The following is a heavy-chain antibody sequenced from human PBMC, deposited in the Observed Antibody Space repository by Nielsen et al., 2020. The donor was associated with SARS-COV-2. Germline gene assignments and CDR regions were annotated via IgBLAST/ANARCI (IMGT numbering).Heavy chain of an antibody. CDR2: ISFDGSNK. CDR1: GFTFSNYA. V-gene: IGHV3-30-3*01. Sequence: GESLKISCSASGFTFSNYAMHWVRQAPGKGLEWVAGISFDGSNKYYADSVKGRFTISRDNSKNTLYLQMNSLRAEDTAVYYCAKDMFGSGYCSGGSCYSADYYYYYGMDVWGQGTTVTVSS. D-gene: IGHD2-15*01. CDR3: AKDMFGSGYCSGGSCYSADYYYYYGMDV. J-gene: IGHJ6*02.